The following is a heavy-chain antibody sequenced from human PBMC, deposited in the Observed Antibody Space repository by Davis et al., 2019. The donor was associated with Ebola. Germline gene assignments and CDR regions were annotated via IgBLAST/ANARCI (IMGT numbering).Heavy chain of an antibody. CDR1: GGSISSSNW. D-gene: IGHD3-3*01. Sequence: SETLSLTCAVSGGSISSSNWWSWVRQPPGKGLEWIGEIYHSGSTNYNPSLKSRVTISVDKSKNQFSLKLSSVTAADTAVYYCARQERYDFPAFDYWGQGTLVTVSS. CDR3: ARQERYDFPAFDY. CDR2: IYHSGST. J-gene: IGHJ4*02. V-gene: IGHV4-4*02.